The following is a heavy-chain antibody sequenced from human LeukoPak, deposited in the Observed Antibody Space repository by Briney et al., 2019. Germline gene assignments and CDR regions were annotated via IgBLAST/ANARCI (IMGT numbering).Heavy chain of an antibody. Sequence: ASVKVSCKASGYTFTSYDINWVRQATGQGLEWMGWMNPNSGNTGYAQKFQGRVTITRNTSISTAYMELSSLRSEDTAVYYCAREGATSRHYYTDVWGKGTTVTVSS. CDR1: GYTFTSYD. CDR2: MNPNSGNT. D-gene: IGHD2-2*01. CDR3: AREGATSRHYYTDV. V-gene: IGHV1-8*03. J-gene: IGHJ6*03.